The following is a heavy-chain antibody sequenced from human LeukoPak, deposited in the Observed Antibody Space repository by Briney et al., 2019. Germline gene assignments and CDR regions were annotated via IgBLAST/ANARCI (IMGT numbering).Heavy chain of an antibody. D-gene: IGHD3-10*01. CDR3: ARSYGSGTYLTPYYFDY. CDR2: IYYSGST. Sequence: PSETLSLTCTVSGGSISSSSYYWGWIRQPPGKGLEWIGSIYYSGSTYYNPSLKSRVTMSVDTSKNQFSLKLRSVTAADTAVYYCARSYGSGTYLTPYYFDYWGQGTLVTVSS. CDR1: GGSISSSSYY. V-gene: IGHV4-39*07. J-gene: IGHJ4*02.